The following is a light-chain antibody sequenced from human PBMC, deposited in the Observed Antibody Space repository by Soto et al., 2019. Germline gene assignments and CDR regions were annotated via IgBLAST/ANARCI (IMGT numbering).Light chain of an antibody. Sequence: DIQMTQSPSSLSASVGDRVNITCRASQGIRNYLAWYQQKPGKAPRLLIYKASSLESGVPSRFSGSGSGTEFTLIISRLQPDDFATYYCQQYNSYPYTFGQGTKLEIK. J-gene: IGKJ2*01. V-gene: IGKV1-5*03. CDR2: KAS. CDR1: QGIRNY. CDR3: QQYNSYPYT.